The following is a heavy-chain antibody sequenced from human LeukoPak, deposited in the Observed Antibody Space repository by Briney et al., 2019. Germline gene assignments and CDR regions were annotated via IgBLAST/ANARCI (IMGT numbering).Heavy chain of an antibody. Sequence: GESLKISCKGSGYNFPSYWIGWVRQMPAKGLEWMGVIDPHDSDTRYSPSFRGLVTISADKSTTTAYLQWTSLKASDTAMYYCVRVLSSSWFDFDYWGQGTLVTVSS. CDR1: GYNFPSYW. V-gene: IGHV5-51*01. J-gene: IGHJ4*02. D-gene: IGHD6-13*01. CDR2: IDPHDSDT. CDR3: VRVLSSSWFDFDY.